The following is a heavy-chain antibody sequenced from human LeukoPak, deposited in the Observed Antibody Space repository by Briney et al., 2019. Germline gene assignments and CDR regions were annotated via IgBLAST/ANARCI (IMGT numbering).Heavy chain of an antibody. J-gene: IGHJ6*04. CDR3: ARRSMVQHLDV. CDR1: GYTFTNHA. Sequence: ASVKVSCKASGYTFTNHAINWVRQAPGQGLEYMGWIDTNTGNPTYAQAFTGRIVFSLDTSVSTAYLQIRSLKADDTAVYFCARRSMVQHLDVWGKGTTVIVSP. D-gene: IGHD3-10*01. CDR2: IDTNTGNP. V-gene: IGHV7-4-1*02.